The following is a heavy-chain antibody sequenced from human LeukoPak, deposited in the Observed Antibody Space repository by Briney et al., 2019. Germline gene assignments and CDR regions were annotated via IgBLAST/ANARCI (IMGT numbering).Heavy chain of an antibody. CDR3: ARGATFRGTYYMDV. CDR1: GGPISTHY. CDR2: NDYSGST. V-gene: IGHV4-59*11. J-gene: IGHJ6*03. D-gene: IGHD3-10*01. Sequence: PSETLSLTCIVSGGPISTHYWSWSRQPPGKGLDWIGYNDYSGSTNYNPSLKSRVTISVDTSKNQFSLKLNSVTAADTAVYYCARGATFRGTYYMDVWGKGTTVTVSS.